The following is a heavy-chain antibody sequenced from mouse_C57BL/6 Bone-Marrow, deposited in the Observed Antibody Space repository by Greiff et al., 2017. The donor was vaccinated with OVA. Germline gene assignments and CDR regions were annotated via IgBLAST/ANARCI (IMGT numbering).Heavy chain of an antibody. Sequence: QVQLQQPGAELVKPGASVKLSCKASGYTFTSYWMHWVKQRPGQGLEWIGMIHPNSGSTNYNEKFKSKATLTVDKSSSTAYMQLSSLTSEDSAVYYCASPYYYGAGYFDVWGTGTTVTVSS. V-gene: IGHV1-64*01. CDR3: ASPYYYGAGYFDV. CDR2: IHPNSGST. J-gene: IGHJ1*03. CDR1: GYTFTSYW. D-gene: IGHD1-1*01.